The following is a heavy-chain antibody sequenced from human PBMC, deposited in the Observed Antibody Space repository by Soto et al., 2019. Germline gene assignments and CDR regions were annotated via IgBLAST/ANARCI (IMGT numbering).Heavy chain of an antibody. Sequence: SATLSLACAVSGYSISSGYYWGWIRQPPGKGLEWIGSIYHSGGTYYNPSLKSRVTISVDKSKNQFSLKMSSVTAADTAVYYCARDKSSALRVNRHNWFDPWGQGTLVTVSS. CDR1: GYSISSGYY. J-gene: IGHJ5*02. CDR2: IYHSGGT. V-gene: IGHV4-38-2*02. CDR3: ARDKSSALRVNRHNWFDP. D-gene: IGHD6-25*01.